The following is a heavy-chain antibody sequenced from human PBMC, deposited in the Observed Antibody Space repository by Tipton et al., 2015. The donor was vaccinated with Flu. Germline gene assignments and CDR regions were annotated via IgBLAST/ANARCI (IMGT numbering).Heavy chain of an antibody. CDR1: GFNLSSYE. D-gene: IGHD6-6*01. Sequence: SLRLSCAASGFNLSSYEVNWVRQAPGKGLEWVSAISASAAKTYYADSLKGRFTISRDNSKNTVSLQMSSLRAEDTALYYCAARADAFDVWGRGTMVTVS. J-gene: IGHJ3*01. V-gene: IGHV3-23*01. CDR3: AARADAFDV. CDR2: ISASAAKT.